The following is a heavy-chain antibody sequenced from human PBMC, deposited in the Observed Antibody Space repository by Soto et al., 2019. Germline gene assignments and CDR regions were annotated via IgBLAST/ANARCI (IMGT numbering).Heavy chain of an antibody. CDR3: ERVGLRAIDP. Sequence: QVQLVQSGAEVKKPGASVKVSCKASGYTFTRYYMHWVRQAPGQGLEWMGIINPSGGSTSYAHKFQGRVTMTRDTSTRTVYMELSSLRSEDRAVHYCERVGLRAIDPWGEGTLVTVSS. CDR1: GYTFTRYY. J-gene: IGHJ5*02. D-gene: IGHD3-16*01. V-gene: IGHV1-46*01. CDR2: INPSGGST.